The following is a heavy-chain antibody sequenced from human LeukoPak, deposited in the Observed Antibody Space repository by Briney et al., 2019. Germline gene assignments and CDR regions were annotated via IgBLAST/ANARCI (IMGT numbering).Heavy chain of an antibody. CDR2: IKQDGSEK. CDR1: GFTLSSYW. J-gene: IGHJ4*02. CDR3: ARGVSGWYY. V-gene: IGHV3-7*01. D-gene: IGHD6-19*01. Sequence: GGSLRLSCAASGFTLSSYWMSWVRQAPGKGLEWVANIKQDGSEKYYVDSVKGRFTISRDNAKNSLYLQMNSLRGEDTAVYYCARGVSGWYYWGQGTLVTVSS.